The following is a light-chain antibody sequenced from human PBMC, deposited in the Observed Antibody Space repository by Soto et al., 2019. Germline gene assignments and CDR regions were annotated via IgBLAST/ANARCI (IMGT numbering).Light chain of an antibody. Sequence: EIVMTQSPATLSESPGERATLPCRASQSVSTNLAWYQQKPGQVPRLLIYAATTRATGIPARFSGSGSGTEFTLTISSLQSEDFAVYYCQQYNNWPPWTFGQGTEVEIK. CDR3: QQYNNWPPWT. J-gene: IGKJ1*01. CDR1: QSVSTN. V-gene: IGKV3-15*01. CDR2: AAT.